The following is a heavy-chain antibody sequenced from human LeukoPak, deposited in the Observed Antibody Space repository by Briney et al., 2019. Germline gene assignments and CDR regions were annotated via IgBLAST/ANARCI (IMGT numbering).Heavy chain of an antibody. V-gene: IGHV4-30-2*06. Sequence: PSQTLSLTCTVSGASISRGGYYWSWIRPSPGKGLEWIGYIYDVGSTYYSPSLESRVTISVDRSKNQFSLKLSSVTAADTAVYYCARDTGSSRLNWFDPWGQGTLVTVSS. CDR1: GASISRGGYY. CDR2: IYDVGST. CDR3: ARDTGSSRLNWFDP. J-gene: IGHJ5*02. D-gene: IGHD6-6*01.